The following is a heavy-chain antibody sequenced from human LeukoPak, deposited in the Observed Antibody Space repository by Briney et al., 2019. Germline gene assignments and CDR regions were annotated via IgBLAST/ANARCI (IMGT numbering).Heavy chain of an antibody. CDR3: ARRSIVVVPAAPAFDY. Sequence: SETLSLTCTVSGGSINSYYWSWIRQTPGKGLEWIGDSYYSGSTNYNPSLKSRVTISVDTSKNQFSLKLSSVTAADTAVYYCARRSIVVVPAAPAFDYWGQGTLVTVSS. CDR1: GGSINSYY. J-gene: IGHJ4*02. V-gene: IGHV4-59*08. CDR2: SYYSGST. D-gene: IGHD2-2*01.